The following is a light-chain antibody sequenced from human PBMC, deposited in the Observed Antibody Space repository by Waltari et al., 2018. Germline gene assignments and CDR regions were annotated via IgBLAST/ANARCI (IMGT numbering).Light chain of an antibody. CDR3: QQSYSTPQT. Sequence: DIQMTQSPSSLSASVGNNVTITCRASQSISSYLNWYQQKPGKAPKLLIYAASSLQSGVPSRFSGSGSGTDFTLTISSLQPEDFATYYCQQSYSTPQTFGQGTKVEIK. J-gene: IGKJ1*01. V-gene: IGKV1-39*01. CDR2: AAS. CDR1: QSISSY.